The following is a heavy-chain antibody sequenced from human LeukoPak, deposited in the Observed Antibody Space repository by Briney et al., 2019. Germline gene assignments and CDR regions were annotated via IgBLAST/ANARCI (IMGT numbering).Heavy chain of an antibody. D-gene: IGHD6-19*01. V-gene: IGHV3-11*01. J-gene: IGHJ4*02. CDR2: ISSSGSTI. Sequence: GGSLRLSCAASGFTFSDYYMSWIRQAPGKGLEWVSYISSSGSTIYYADSVKGRFTISRDNAKNSLYLQMNSLRAEDTTVYYCASKPSGWYRGPFDYWGQGTLVTVSS. CDR1: GFTFSDYY. CDR3: ASKPSGWYRGPFDY.